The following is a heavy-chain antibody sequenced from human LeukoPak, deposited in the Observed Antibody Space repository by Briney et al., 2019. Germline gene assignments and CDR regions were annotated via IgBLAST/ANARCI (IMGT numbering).Heavy chain of an antibody. Sequence: GGSLRLSCAASGFTFSSYAMSWVRQAPGKGLEWVSSISSGGSTLYYADSVKGRFTISRDNAKNSLYLQMNSLRAEDTAVYYCARRFGYTYYYYYMDVWGKGTTVTVSS. CDR1: GFTFSSYA. V-gene: IGHV3-48*04. CDR2: ISSGGSTL. CDR3: ARRFGYTYYYYYMDV. D-gene: IGHD5-24*01. J-gene: IGHJ6*03.